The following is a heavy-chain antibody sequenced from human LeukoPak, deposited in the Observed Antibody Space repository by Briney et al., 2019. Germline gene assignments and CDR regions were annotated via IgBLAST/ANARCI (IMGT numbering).Heavy chain of an antibody. D-gene: IGHD1-26*01. CDR3: ARGLAGATSRLCDY. V-gene: IGHV4-34*01. Sequence: SETLSLTCAVYGGSFSGYYWSWIRQPPGKGLEWIGEINHSGSTNYNPSLKSRVTISVDTSKNQFSLKLSSVTAADTAVYYCARGLAGATSRLCDYWGQGTLVTVSS. CDR1: GGSFSGYY. CDR2: INHSGST. J-gene: IGHJ4*02.